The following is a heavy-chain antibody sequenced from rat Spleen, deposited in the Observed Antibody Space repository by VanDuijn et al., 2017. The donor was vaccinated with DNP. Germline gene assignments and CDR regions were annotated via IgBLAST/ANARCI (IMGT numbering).Heavy chain of an antibody. D-gene: IGHD1-12*01. CDR3: SPLNYYASLSGYFDY. CDR1: GFTFSDYY. Sequence: EVQLVESGGGLVQPGRSLKLSCEASGFTFSDYYMAWVRQAPTKGLEWVASISYDGGSTYYRDSVKGRFTISRDNTKSILYLQMDSLTSEATATYYCSPLNYYASLSGYFDYWGQGVMVTVSS. V-gene: IGHV5-20*01. CDR2: ISYDGGST. J-gene: IGHJ2*01.